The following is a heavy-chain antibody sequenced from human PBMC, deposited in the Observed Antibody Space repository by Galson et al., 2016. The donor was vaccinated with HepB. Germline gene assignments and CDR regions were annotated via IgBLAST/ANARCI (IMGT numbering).Heavy chain of an antibody. CDR3: AKDFGSTGYYQVFES. CDR2: IGSRGITT. D-gene: IGHD3-22*01. Sequence: SLRLSCAASGFTFSLNALTWVRQAPGKGLEWVSAIGSRGITTFYSDSVKGRFTVSRDNSKNTLFLQMDSLRAEDTAIYYCAKDFGSTGYYQVFESWGQGTLVAVSS. CDR1: GFTFSLNA. J-gene: IGHJ4*02. V-gene: IGHV3-23*01.